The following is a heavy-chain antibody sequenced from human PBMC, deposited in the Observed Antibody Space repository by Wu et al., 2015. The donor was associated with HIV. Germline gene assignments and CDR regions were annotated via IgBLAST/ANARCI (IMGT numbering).Heavy chain of an antibody. V-gene: IGHV1-69*04. J-gene: IGHJ3*02. CDR2: IHPSGGVT. CDR3: ARDQAGQRNDAFDI. D-gene: IGHD6-25*01. Sequence: QVQLVQSGAAVKKPGSSVKVSCKAFGGTFSNSAISWVRQAPGQGLEWMGRIHPSGGVTLYAQKFQGRITLTRDTSTSTVYMDLSSLRSEDTALYYCARDQAGQRNDAFDIWGRGTMVTVSS. CDR1: GGTFSNSA.